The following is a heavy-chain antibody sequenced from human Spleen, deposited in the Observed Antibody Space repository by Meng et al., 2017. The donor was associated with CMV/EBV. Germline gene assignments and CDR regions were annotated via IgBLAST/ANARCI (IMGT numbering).Heavy chain of an antibody. CDR3: ARERTVLTGFLEWLLFNY. CDR2: ITSSSSMI. J-gene: IGHJ4*02. CDR1: GFTLSYYS. D-gene: IGHD3-3*01. Sequence: GGSLRLSCAVSGFTLSYYSVNWVRQAPGKGLEWVSYITSSSSMIFYADSVKGRFTVSRDNAKNSVYLEMNSLTAEDTALYHCARERTVLTGFLEWLLFNYWGQGTLVTVSS. V-gene: IGHV3-48*04.